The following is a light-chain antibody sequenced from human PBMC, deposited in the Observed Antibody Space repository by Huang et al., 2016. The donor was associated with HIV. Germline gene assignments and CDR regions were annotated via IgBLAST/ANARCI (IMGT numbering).Light chain of an antibody. CDR1: QSLIYSDGNTY. V-gene: IGKV2-30*01. CDR2: KFS. Sequence: DVVLTQSPLSLPVTLGQPASISCWSSQSLIYSDGNTYLSWFQQRPGQSPTRLIYKFSNRDAGVPDRFSGSGSGSDFTLKISKVEAEDVAVYYCMQGTHWPPITFGQGTRLEI. J-gene: IGKJ5*01. CDR3: MQGTHWPPIT.